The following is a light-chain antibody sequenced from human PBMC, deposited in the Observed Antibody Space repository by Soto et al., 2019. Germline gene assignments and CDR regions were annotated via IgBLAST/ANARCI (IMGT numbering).Light chain of an antibody. CDR2: EVT. Sequence: QSALTQPPSASGSPGQSVTISCTGTRSDVGGYNYVSWYQQHPSPGKAPKLLLYEVTKRPSGVPDRFSGSKSGSTASLTVSGLQADDEAVYYCSSYAGSDNLVFGTGTKVTVL. CDR1: RSDVGGYNY. V-gene: IGLV2-8*01. J-gene: IGLJ1*01. CDR3: SSYAGSDNLV.